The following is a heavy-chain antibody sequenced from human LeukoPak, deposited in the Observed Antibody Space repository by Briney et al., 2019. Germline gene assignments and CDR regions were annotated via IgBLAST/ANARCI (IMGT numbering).Heavy chain of an antibody. CDR2: ISAYNGNT. Sequence: ASVKVSCMASGYTFTSYGISWVRQAPGQGLEWMGWISAYNGNTNYAQKLQGRVTMTTDTSTSTAYMELRSLRSDDTAVYYCARDGPDVDCSGGSCYSGSWGQGTLVTVSS. J-gene: IGHJ5*02. V-gene: IGHV1-18*04. CDR3: ARDGPDVDCSGGSCYSGS. CDR1: GYTFTSYG. D-gene: IGHD2-15*01.